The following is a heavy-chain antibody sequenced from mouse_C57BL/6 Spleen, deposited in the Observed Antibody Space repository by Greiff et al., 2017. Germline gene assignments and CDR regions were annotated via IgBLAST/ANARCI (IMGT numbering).Heavy chain of an antibody. J-gene: IGHJ4*01. CDR3: SRSIPITTVPMDY. D-gene: IGHD1-1*01. Sequence: QVHVKQPGAELVRPGSSVKLSCKASGYTFTSYWMHWVKQRPIQGLEWIGNIDPSDSDTHYNQKFKDKATLTVDKSSSTAYMQLSSLTSANSAIYYCSRSIPITTVPMDYWGQGTSVTVSS. CDR2: IDPSDSDT. CDR1: GYTFTSYW. V-gene: IGHV1-52*01.